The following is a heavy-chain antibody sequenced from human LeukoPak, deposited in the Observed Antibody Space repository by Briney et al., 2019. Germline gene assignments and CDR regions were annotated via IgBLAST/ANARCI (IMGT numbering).Heavy chain of an antibody. CDR2: IYSGGST. Sequence: QPGGSLRLSCAASGFTVSSNYMSWVRQAPGKGLEWVSVIYSGGSTYYADTVKGRFTISRDNSKNTLYLQMNSLRAEDTAVYYCAGLGGYCSSTSCYGAFDIWGQGTMVTVSS. D-gene: IGHD2-2*01. CDR1: GFTVSSNY. J-gene: IGHJ3*02. CDR3: AGLGGYCSSTSCYGAFDI. V-gene: IGHV3-66*01.